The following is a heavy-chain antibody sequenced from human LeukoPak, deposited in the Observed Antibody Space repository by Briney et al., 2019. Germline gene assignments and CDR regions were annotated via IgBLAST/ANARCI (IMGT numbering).Heavy chain of an antibody. V-gene: IGHV3-30*02. Sequence: PGGSLRLSCAASGFTFSSYGMHWVRQAPGKGLEWVAFIRYDGSNKYYADSVKGRFTISRDNSKNTLYLQMNSLRAEDTAVYYCATEGVPTTIDAFEIWGQGTMVTVSS. J-gene: IGHJ3*02. CDR1: GFTFSSYG. CDR3: ATEGVPTTIDAFEI. D-gene: IGHD2-2*01. CDR2: IRYDGSNK.